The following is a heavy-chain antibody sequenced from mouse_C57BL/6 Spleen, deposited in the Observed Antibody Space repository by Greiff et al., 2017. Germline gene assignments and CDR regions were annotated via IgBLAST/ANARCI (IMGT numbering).Heavy chain of an antibody. D-gene: IGHD1-1*01. J-gene: IGHJ4*01. CDR2: INPNNGGT. Sequence: EVQLQQSGPELVKPGASVKISCKASGYTFTDYYMNWVKQSHGKSLEWIGDINPNNGGTSYNQKFKGKATLTVDKYSSTAYMELRSLTSEDSAVYYCANYYGSIYAIDYWGQGTSVTVSS. CDR1: GYTFTDYY. V-gene: IGHV1-26*01. CDR3: ANYYGSIYAIDY.